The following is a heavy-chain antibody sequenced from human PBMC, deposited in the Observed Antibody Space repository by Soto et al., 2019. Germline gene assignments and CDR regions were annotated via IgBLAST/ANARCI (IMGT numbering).Heavy chain of an antibody. CDR3: ARDRPPDY. Sequence: SVKVSCKASGYSLIKYYIHWVRQAPGQGLEWVCTLNPSSGATSYAQNFQGRVTLTGDTSASTVFMELSSLRSEDTALYYCARDRPPDYWGQGTLVTVSS. CDR1: GYSLIKYY. CDR2: LNPSSGAT. J-gene: IGHJ4*02. V-gene: IGHV1-46*01.